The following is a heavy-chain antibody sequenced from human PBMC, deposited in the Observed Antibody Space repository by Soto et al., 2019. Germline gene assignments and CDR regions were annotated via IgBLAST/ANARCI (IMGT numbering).Heavy chain of an antibody. CDR2: IKSQGEGGTT. CDR3: ATLTSYSDY. CDR1: VFTFSDAW. Sequence: GGSLRLSCAASVFTFSDAWMTCVRQAPGKGLEWVGRIKSQGEGGTTEYAAPVKGRFTISRDDSENTLYLQMNSLKSEDTAVYYCATLTSYSDYWGPATLVTLSS. V-gene: IGHV3-15*01. D-gene: IGHD3-3*01. J-gene: IGHJ4*02.